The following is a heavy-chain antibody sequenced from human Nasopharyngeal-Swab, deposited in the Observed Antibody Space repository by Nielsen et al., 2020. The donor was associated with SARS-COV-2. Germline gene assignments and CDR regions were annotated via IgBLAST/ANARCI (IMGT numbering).Heavy chain of an antibody. V-gene: IGHV3-11*04. Sequence: GGSLRLSCAASGFTFSDYYMSWIRQAPGKGLEWVSYISRSGSTIYYADSVKGRFTISRDNAKNSLYLQMNSLRAEDTAVYYCARAHGDYDYVWGSYRYTPETLDYWGQGTLVTVSS. CDR3: ARAHGDYDYVWGSYRYTPETLDY. J-gene: IGHJ4*02. CDR2: ISRSGSTI. CDR1: GFTFSDYY. D-gene: IGHD3-16*02.